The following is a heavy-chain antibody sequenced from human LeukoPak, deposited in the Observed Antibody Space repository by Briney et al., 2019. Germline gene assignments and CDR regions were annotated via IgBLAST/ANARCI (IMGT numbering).Heavy chain of an antibody. D-gene: IGHD2-21*01. V-gene: IGHV3-53*01. CDR2: IYSGGST. CDR1: GFTVSSNY. Sequence: GGSLRLSCAASGFTVSSNYMSWVRQAPGKGLEWVSVIYSGGSTYYADSVKGRFTISRDNAKNSLYLQMDSLRADDTAVYYCARGDIAANDYFDYWGQGALVTVSS. J-gene: IGHJ4*02. CDR3: ARGDIAANDYFDY.